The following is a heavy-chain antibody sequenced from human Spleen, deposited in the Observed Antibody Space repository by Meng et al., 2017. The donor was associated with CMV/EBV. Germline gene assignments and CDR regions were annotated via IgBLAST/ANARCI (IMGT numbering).Heavy chain of an antibody. CDR2: ISGSSTYT. V-gene: IGHV3-21*01. Sequence: GESLKISCAASGFDFSNHIMNWVRQAPGKGLEWVSSISGSSTYTHYADSVKGRFTISRDNARNSLYLQMNSLRAEDTAVYYCAKDKRLTTVTPRYGMDVWGQGTTVTVSS. J-gene: IGHJ6*02. CDR1: GFDFSNHI. CDR3: AKDKRLTTVTPRYGMDV. D-gene: IGHD4-17*01.